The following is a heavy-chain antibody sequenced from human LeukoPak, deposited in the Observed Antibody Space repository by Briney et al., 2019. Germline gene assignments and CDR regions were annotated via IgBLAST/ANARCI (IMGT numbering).Heavy chain of an antibody. Sequence: TSETLSLTCTVSGGSISSYYWSWIRQPPGKGPEWIGYIYYSGSTNYNPSLKRRVAISVDTSKNLFSLKLRSVTAADTAVYYCARSKDILTGYCFDYWGQGTLVTVSS. J-gene: IGHJ4*02. V-gene: IGHV4-59*01. CDR2: IYYSGST. CDR1: GGSISSYY. D-gene: IGHD3-9*01. CDR3: ARSKDILTGYCFDY.